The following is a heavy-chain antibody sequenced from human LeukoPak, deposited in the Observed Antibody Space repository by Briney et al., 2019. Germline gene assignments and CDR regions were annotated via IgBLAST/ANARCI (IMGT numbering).Heavy chain of an antibody. CDR3: ARVGSGY. CDR1: GFTFSDHY. CDR2: TRNKANSYTT. Sequence: GGSLRLSCAASGFTFSDHYMDWVRQAPGKGLEWVGRTRNKANSYTTEYAASVKGRFTISRDDSKNSLYLQMNSLKTEDTAVYYCARVGSGYWGQGTLVTVSS. J-gene: IGHJ4*02. V-gene: IGHV3-72*01. D-gene: IGHD3-10*01.